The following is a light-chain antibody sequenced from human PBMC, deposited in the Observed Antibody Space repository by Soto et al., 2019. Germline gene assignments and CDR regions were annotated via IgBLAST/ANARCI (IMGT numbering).Light chain of an antibody. Sequence: EVVLTQSPATLSLSPGERATLSCRASQSVSSFLAWYQQKPGQAPRLLIYDASNRATGIPARFSGSGSGTHFTFTISSVERDDFAVYYCQHPYEGLAFGGWTKVESK. CDR1: QSVSSF. CDR3: QHPYEGLA. J-gene: IGKJ4*01. V-gene: IGKV3-11*01. CDR2: DAS.